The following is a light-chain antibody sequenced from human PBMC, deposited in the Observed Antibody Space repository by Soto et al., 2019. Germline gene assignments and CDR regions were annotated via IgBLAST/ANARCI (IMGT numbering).Light chain of an antibody. Sequence: AIQMTQSPSSLSASVGDRVTITCRASQGIRNDLGRYQQKPGKAPKLLIYAASSLQSGVPSRLSGSGSCTDFTLTITSLQPEDFATYYCLQDNNSPPTFGQGTKVEIK. CDR1: QGIRND. CDR2: AAS. J-gene: IGKJ1*01. CDR3: LQDNNSPPT. V-gene: IGKV1-6*01.